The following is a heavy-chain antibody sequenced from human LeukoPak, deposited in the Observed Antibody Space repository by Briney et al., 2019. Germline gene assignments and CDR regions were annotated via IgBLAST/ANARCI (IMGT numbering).Heavy chain of an antibody. V-gene: IGHV1-69*05. CDR2: IIPIFGTA. Sequence: ASVKVSCKASGGTFSSYAISWVRQAPGQGLEWMGRIIPIFGTANYAQKFQGRVTITTDESTSTAYMELSSLRSEGTAVYYCARDIAVTLPYYYYMDVWGKGTTVTVSS. D-gene: IGHD4-17*01. CDR3: ARDIAVTLPYYYYMDV. J-gene: IGHJ6*03. CDR1: GGTFSSYA.